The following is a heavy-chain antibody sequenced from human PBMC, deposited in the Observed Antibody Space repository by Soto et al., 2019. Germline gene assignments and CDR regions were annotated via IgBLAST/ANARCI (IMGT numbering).Heavy chain of an antibody. D-gene: IGHD3-10*01. J-gene: IGHJ6*02. V-gene: IGHV4-34*01. CDR1: FGSFSGYY. CDR2: INHSGST. CDR3: ARGNNRGDLAGLDV. Sequence: SETLFLTFAFYFGSFSGYYWSWIRQPPGKGLEWIGEINHSGSTNDNPSLKSRVTISVDTSKNQFSLKLSSVTAADTAVYYCARGNNRGDLAGLDVWGQGTTVT.